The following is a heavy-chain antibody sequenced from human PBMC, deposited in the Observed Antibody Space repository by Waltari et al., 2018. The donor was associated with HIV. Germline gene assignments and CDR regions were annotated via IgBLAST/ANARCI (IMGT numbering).Heavy chain of an antibody. V-gene: IGHV3-7*03. CDR2: IKEDGTEK. J-gene: IGHJ4*02. Sequence: EVQLVESGGDLVQPGGSLRLSCAASGFIFSNFWINWVRQAPGKGLEWVANIKEDGTEKYDADSVRGRFTIFRDSSKNSFYLQLNSLRAEDTAVYYCATGRALDYWGQGTLVTVSS. CDR1: GFIFSNFW. CDR3: ATGRALDY.